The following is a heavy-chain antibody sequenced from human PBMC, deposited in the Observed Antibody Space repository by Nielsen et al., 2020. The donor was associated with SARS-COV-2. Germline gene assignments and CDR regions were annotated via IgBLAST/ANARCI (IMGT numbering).Heavy chain of an antibody. J-gene: IGHJ4*02. CDR3: ARVLTVVPAAPLDY. D-gene: IGHD2-2*01. CDR2: ISGSGGST. V-gene: IGHV3-23*01. CDR1: GFTFRSYA. Sequence: GGSLRLSCAASGFTFRSYAMSWVRQAPGKGLEWVSAISGSGGSTYYADSVKGRFTISRDNSKDTLYLEMNSLRAEDTAVYYCARVLTVVPAAPLDYWGQGSLVTVSS.